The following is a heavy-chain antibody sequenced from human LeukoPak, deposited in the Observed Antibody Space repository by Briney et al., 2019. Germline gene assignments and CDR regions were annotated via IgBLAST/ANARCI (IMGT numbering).Heavy chain of an antibody. CDR1: GFTFSSYA. Sequence: GGSLRLSCAASGFTFSSYAMSWVRRAPGKGLEWVSAISGSGGSTYYADSVKGRFTISRDNSKNTLYLQMNSLRAEDTAVYYCAKHALYDSSGYYISYDYWGQGTLVTVSS. CDR2: ISGSGGST. D-gene: IGHD3-22*01. J-gene: IGHJ4*02. CDR3: AKHALYDSSGYYISYDY. V-gene: IGHV3-23*01.